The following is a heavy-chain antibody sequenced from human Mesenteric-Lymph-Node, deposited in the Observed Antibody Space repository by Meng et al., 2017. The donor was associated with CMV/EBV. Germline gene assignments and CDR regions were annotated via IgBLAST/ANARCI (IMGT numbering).Heavy chain of an antibody. D-gene: IGHD3-3*01. CDR2: ISWDGGST. CDR1: GFTFDDYT. V-gene: IGHV3-43*01. CDR3: ARALRNYDFWSGLTNYYGMDV. J-gene: IGHJ6*02. Sequence: GGSLRLSCAASGFTFDDYTMHWVRQVPGKGLEWVALISWDGGSTYYADSVKGRFTVSRDNSKNTVYLQMNSLRGEDTAVYYCARALRNYDFWSGLTNYYGMDVWGQGTTVTVSS.